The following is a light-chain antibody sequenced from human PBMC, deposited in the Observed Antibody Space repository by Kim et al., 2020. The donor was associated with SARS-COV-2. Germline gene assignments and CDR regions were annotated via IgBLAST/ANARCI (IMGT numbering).Light chain of an antibody. J-gene: IGLJ3*02. V-gene: IGLV1-47*01. CDR1: LSNIGDNS. CDR2: KND. CDR3: ATWDDSLSAWV. Sequence: GQRVTISCSGTLSNIGDNSVYWYQHLPGTGPKLLIYKNDRRPSGVPDRFSGSKSATSASLAISGLRAEDEVDYYCATWDDSLSAWVFGGGTKVTVL.